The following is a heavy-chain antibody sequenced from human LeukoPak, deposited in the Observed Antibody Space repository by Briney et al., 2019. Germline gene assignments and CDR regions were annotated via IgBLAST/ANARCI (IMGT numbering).Heavy chain of an antibody. Sequence: SETLSLTCAVYGGSFSVYYWSWIRQPPGKGLEWIGEINHSGSTNYNLSLKGRVTISVDTSKNQFSLKLSSVTAADTAVYYCARVYCSGGSCYYFDQWGQGTLVTVSS. V-gene: IGHV4-34*01. J-gene: IGHJ4*02. CDR2: INHSGST. CDR1: GGSFSVYY. CDR3: ARVYCSGGSCYYFDQ. D-gene: IGHD2-15*01.